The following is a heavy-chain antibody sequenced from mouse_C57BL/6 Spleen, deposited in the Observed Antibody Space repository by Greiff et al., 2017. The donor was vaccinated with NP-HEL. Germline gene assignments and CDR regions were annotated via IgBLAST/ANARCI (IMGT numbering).Heavy chain of an antibody. CDR2: IDPANGNT. D-gene: IGHD2-5*01. CDR1: GFNIKNTY. CDR3: ARSNYYYAMDY. Sequence: VQLKESVAELVRPGASVKLSCTASGFNIKNTYMHWVKQRPEQGLEWIGRIDPANGNTKYAPKFQGKATITADISSNTDYLQLSSLTSEDTAMYYCARSNYYYAMDYWGQVTSVTVSS. J-gene: IGHJ4*01. V-gene: IGHV14-3*01.